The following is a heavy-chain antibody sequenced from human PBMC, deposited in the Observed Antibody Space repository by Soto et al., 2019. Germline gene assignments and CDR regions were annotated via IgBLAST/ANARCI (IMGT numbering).Heavy chain of an antibody. Sequence: SVKVSCKASGGTFSSYAISWVRQAPGQGLEWMGGIIPIFGTANYAQKFQGRVTITADESTSTAYMELSSLGSEDTAVYYCARVGQDYYDSSGYSSWGQGTLVTVSS. CDR1: GGTFSSYA. D-gene: IGHD3-22*01. CDR3: ARVGQDYYDSSGYSS. CDR2: IIPIFGTA. J-gene: IGHJ4*02. V-gene: IGHV1-69*13.